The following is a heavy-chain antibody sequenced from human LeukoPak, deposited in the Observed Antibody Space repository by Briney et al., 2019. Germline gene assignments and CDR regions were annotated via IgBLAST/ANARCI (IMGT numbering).Heavy chain of an antibody. J-gene: IGHJ3*01. Sequence: SETLSLTCTVSGGSISSSSYYWGWIRQPPGKGLEWIGTIYDRGSTYYNPSLKSRVTISADTSKNQFSRKLSSVTAADTAEYYCARHDSSGPYNAFDVWGQGTMVTVSS. CDR2: IYDRGST. V-gene: IGHV4-39*01. D-gene: IGHD3-22*01. CDR3: ARHDSSGPYNAFDV. CDR1: GGSISSSSYY.